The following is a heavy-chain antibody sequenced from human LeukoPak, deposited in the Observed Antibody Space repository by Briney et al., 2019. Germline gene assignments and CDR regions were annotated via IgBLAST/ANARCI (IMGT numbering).Heavy chain of an antibody. V-gene: IGHV4-34*01. J-gene: IGHJ4*02. CDR1: GGSFSGYY. CDR3: ARGTRRMTTVSSRRTPLDY. Sequence: SETLSLTCAVYGGSFSGYYWSWIRQPPGKGLEWIGEINHSGSTNYNPSLKSRVTISVDTSKNQFSLKLSSVTAADTAVYYCARGTRRMTTVSSRRTPLDYWGQGTLVTVSS. D-gene: IGHD4-17*01. CDR2: INHSGST.